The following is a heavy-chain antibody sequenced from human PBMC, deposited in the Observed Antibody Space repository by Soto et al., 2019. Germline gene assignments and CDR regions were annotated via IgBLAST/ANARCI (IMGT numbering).Heavy chain of an antibody. CDR2: INTDGSDT. D-gene: IGHD3-16*01. CDR3: TRDRLGPQHYFAY. J-gene: IGHJ4*02. CDR1: GFTFSSDW. V-gene: IGHV3-74*01. Sequence: EVQLVESGGGLAQTGGSLRLSCAASGFTFSSDWIHWVRQAPGKGLVWVSRINTDGSDTSYADSVKGRFTISRENAKNPIYLQMNRLRLEDKAVYYCTRDRLGPQHYFAYWGQGNMDTVSS.